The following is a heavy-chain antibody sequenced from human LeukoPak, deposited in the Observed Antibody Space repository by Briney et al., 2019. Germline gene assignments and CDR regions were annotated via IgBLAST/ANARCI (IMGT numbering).Heavy chain of an antibody. CDR2: ISSGSSYI. CDR1: GFSFSSNS. J-gene: IGHJ4*02. Sequence: PGGSLRLSCAASGFSFSSNSMNWVRQAPGKGLEWVSSISSGSSYIYYADSVKGRFTISRDNAKNSSYLQMNSLRAEDTAVYYCARESYGSGSYTLYYWGQGTLVTVSS. CDR3: ARESYGSGSYTLYY. D-gene: IGHD3-10*01. V-gene: IGHV3-21*01.